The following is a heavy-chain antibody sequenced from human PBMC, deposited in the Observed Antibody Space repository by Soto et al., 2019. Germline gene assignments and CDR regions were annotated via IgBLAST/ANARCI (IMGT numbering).Heavy chain of an antibody. CDR1: GDSVSSNHAT. D-gene: IGHD3-16*01. V-gene: IGHV6-1*01. Sequence: SQTLSLTCAISGDSVSSNHATWDWIRQSPSRGLEWLGRTYYRSKWYYDYALSVKSRITINPDTSNNQISLKQNSETPDDTVVYYCVRLIGNSWLDSWGQGTLVTVSS. CDR2: TYYRSKWYY. J-gene: IGHJ5*01. CDR3: VRLIGNSWLDS.